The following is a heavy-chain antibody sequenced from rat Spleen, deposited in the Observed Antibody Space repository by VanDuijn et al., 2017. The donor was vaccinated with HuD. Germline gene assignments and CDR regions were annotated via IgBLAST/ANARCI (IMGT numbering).Heavy chain of an antibody. CDR2: IWTGGNT. CDR3: ARGWERFAY. J-gene: IGHJ3*01. D-gene: IGHD5-1*01. Sequence: QVQLKESGPGLVQPSQTLSLACTVSGFSLTSYHVHWVRQPSGKGLEWMGVIWTGGNTESNSTLKSRLSISRDTSKSQVFLKMNSLQTEDTAMYFCARGWERFAYWGQGTLVTVSS. V-gene: IGHV2-43*01. CDR1: GFSLTSYH.